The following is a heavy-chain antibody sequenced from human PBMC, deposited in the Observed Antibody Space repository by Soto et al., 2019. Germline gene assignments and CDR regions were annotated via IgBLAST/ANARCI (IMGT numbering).Heavy chain of an antibody. CDR2: ISRRTNTI. CDR3: ARDRRIAPVADFYFDS. Sequence: EVQLVESGGGLVQPGGSLRLSCAASGFTFSDFPMNWVRQAPGKGLEWVSFISRRTNTIYYADSVQGRFTISRDDAKNSLYLQMDSLRAEDTAVYYCARDRRIAPVADFYFDSWGQGTLVTVSS. D-gene: IGHD6-13*01. J-gene: IGHJ4*02. V-gene: IGHV3-48*01. CDR1: GFTFSDFP.